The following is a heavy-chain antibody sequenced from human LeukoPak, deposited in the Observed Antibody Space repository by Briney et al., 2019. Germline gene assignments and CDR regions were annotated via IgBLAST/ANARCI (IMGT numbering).Heavy chain of an antibody. D-gene: IGHD3-10*01. Sequence: GASVKVSCKASGGTFSSYAISWVRQAPGQGLEWMGWISAYNGNTNYAQKLQGRVTMTTDTSTSTAYMELRSLRSDDTAVYYCARDVSITPTSYYYYGMDVWGQGTTVTVSS. CDR2: ISAYNGNT. CDR3: ARDVSITPTSYYYYGMDV. V-gene: IGHV1-18*01. CDR1: GGTFSSYA. J-gene: IGHJ6*02.